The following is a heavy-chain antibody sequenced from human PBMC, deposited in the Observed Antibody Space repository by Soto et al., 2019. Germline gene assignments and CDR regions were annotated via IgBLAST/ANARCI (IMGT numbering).Heavy chain of an antibody. D-gene: IGHD6-19*01. V-gene: IGHV4-59*08. CDR2: IYYSGST. CDR3: ARQGIAVAGTRWFDP. Sequence: QVQLQESGPGLVKPSETLSLTCTVSGGSISSYYWSWIRQPPGKGLEWIGYIYYSGSTNYNPSLKRRVTISVDTSKNQFSLKLSSVTAADTAVYYCARQGIAVAGTRWFDPWGQGTLVTVSS. CDR1: GGSISSYY. J-gene: IGHJ5*02.